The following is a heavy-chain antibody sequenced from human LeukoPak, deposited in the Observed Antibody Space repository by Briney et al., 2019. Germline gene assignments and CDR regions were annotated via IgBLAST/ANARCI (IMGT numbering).Heavy chain of an antibody. V-gene: IGHV5-51*01. Sequence: GESLKISCKGSGYKFTNYWIAWVRQMPGQGLEWLGIIYPRDSDTRYSPSFQGQVSISVDTSIDTAYLQWSSVKASDTAMYYWGSLRAALYYITFGGRGPLVTVSS. D-gene: IGHD3-22*01. CDR1: GYKFTNYW. CDR3: GSLRAALYYITF. J-gene: IGHJ4*02. CDR2: IYPRDSDT.